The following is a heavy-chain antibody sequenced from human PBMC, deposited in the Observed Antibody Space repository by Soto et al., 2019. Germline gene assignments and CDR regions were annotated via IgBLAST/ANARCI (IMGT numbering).Heavy chain of an antibody. CDR2: ISAYTGNT. V-gene: IGHV1-18*01. CDR1: CYIFNSFG. J-gene: IGHJ4*02. CDR3: ARTRLDCRTTSCYEF. Sequence: ASVQVSCKASCYIFNSFGISWVRQDPGQGLEWMGWISAYTGNTKYAQNLQGRVALTTDTSTNTVYMELKSLRSDDTAVYYCARTRLDCRTTSCYEFWGQGTLVTVSS. D-gene: IGHD2-2*01.